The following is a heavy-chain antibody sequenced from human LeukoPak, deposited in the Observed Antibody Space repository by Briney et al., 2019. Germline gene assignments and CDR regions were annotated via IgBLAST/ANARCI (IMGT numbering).Heavy chain of an antibody. CDR2: ISYDGSNK. CDR1: GFTFSSYA. CDR3: EGHYDILTGYYPLDY. Sequence: GGSLRLSCAASGFTFSSYAMHWVRQAPGKGLEWVAVISYDGSNKYYADSVKGRFTISRDNSKNTLYLQMNSLRAEDTAVYYCEGHYDILTGYYPLDYWGQGTLVTVSS. D-gene: IGHD3-9*01. V-gene: IGHV3-30*04. J-gene: IGHJ4*02.